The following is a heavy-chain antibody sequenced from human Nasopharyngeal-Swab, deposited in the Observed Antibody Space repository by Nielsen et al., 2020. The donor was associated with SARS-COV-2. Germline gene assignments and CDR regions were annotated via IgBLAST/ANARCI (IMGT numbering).Heavy chain of an antibody. J-gene: IGHJ4*02. CDR3: ARYGTTVVTPYYFDY. V-gene: IGHV3-21*01. CDR1: GFTFSSYS. Sequence: GGSLRLSCAASGFTFSSYSMNWVRQAPGKGLEWVSSISSSSYIYYTDSVKGRFTISRDNAKNSLYLQMNSLRAEDTAVYYCARYGTTVVTPYYFDYWGQGTLVTVSS. CDR2: ISSSSYI. D-gene: IGHD4-23*01.